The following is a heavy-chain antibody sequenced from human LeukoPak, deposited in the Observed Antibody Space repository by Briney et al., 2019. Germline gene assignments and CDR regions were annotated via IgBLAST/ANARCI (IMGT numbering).Heavy chain of an antibody. D-gene: IGHD3-22*01. Sequence: PGVSLRLSCSASGFTFSSYALHWVRQAPGKGLEYVSAISSNGRTTYYADSVKGRFTISRDNSKNTLYLQMSSLRAEDTAVYYCVKGSESYCDSKSDYWGQGTLVTVSS. V-gene: IGHV3-64D*09. J-gene: IGHJ4*02. CDR1: GFTFSSYA. CDR3: VKGSESYCDSKSDY. CDR2: ISSNGRTT.